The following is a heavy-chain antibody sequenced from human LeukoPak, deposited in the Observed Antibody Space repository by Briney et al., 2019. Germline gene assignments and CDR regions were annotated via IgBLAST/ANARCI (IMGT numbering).Heavy chain of an antibody. Sequence: GGSLRLSCAASGFTFSSYAMSWVRQAPGKGLQWVSTISARGGTTYYADSVRGRFTISRDNSKNTLYVQMNSLRAEDTAIYFCAKDRPLNYDSSNFMIDYWGQGNLVTVSS. CDR1: GFTFSSYA. J-gene: IGHJ4*02. CDR2: ISARGGTT. D-gene: IGHD3-22*01. CDR3: AKDRPLNYDSSNFMIDY. V-gene: IGHV3-23*01.